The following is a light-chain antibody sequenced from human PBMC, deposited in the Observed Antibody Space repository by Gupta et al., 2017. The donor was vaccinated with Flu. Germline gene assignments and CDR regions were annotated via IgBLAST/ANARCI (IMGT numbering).Light chain of an antibody. Sequence: SFDPTQPPPVSWSPGRTASITCSGPKLGEKFVCWYQQKPGQSPVLVIFQDRKRPSGIPERFSGSNSGNTATLTISGTLAMDEADYYCQAWDSSTVVFGGGTKLTVL. CDR3: QAWDSSTVV. CDR1: KLGEKF. J-gene: IGLJ2*01. V-gene: IGLV3-1*01. CDR2: QDR.